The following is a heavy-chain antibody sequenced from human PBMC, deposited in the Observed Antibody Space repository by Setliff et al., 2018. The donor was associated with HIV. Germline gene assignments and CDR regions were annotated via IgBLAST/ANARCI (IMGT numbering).Heavy chain of an antibody. CDR3: ARSVMTTTNYFDY. CDR2: IYHSGNT. V-gene: IGHV4-38-2*02. Sequence: SETLSLTCTVSGYSISSDYWWGWIRQPPGKGLEWIGSIYHSGNTYYNPSLKSRVVISVDMSKNQFSLKLTSVTAADTAVFYCARSVMTTTNYFDYWGPGTLVTVSS. J-gene: IGHJ4*02. D-gene: IGHD4-17*01. CDR1: GYSISSDYW.